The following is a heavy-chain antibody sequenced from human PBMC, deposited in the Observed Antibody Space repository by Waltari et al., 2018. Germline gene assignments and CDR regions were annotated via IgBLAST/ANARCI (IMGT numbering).Heavy chain of an antibody. V-gene: IGHV3-21*02. CDR3: AREGAEQWVVEDYGMDV. CDR2: SGSSSSFM. CDR1: GFKFSAYA. J-gene: IGHJ6*02. D-gene: IGHD6-19*01. Sequence: EVQLVESGGGLVKPGGSLRLSCVASGFKFSAYAMHWVRQAPGKGLGWVSSSGSSSSFMDYADSVRGRFTVSRDNAKNTLYLQMDTLRAEDTAVYYCAREGAEQWVVEDYGMDVWGQGTTVTVSS.